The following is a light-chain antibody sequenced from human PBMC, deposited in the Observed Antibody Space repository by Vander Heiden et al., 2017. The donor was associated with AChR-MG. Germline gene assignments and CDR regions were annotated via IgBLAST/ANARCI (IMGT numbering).Light chain of an antibody. CDR1: KLGEKY. J-gene: IGLJ2*01. CDR3: QAWDSNTAI. CDR2: QDD. Sequence: SFELTQPTSVSVSPGQTARTTCSGDKLGEKYICWYQQKAGQSPVLVMFQDDKRPSGIPERFSGSNSGNTATLTISGTQALDEADYYCQAWDSNTAIFGGGTKLTVL. V-gene: IGLV3-1*01.